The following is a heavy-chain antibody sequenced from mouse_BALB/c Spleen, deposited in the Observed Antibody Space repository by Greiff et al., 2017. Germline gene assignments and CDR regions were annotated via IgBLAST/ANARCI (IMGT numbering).Heavy chain of an antibody. J-gene: IGHJ1*01. CDR1: GFTFSSFG. V-gene: IGHV5-17*02. D-gene: IGHD2-10*02. CDR3: ARRPGYGKGYFDV. Sequence: EVMLMESGGGLVKPGGSLKLSCAASGFTFSSFGMHWVRQAPEKGLEWVAYISSGSSTIYYADTVKGRFTISRDDPKNTLFLQMTSLRSEDTAMYYCARRPGYGKGYFDVWGAGTTVTVSS. CDR2: ISSGSSTI.